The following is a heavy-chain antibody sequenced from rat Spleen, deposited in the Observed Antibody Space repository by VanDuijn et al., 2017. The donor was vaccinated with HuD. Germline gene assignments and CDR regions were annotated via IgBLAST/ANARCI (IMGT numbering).Heavy chain of an antibody. Sequence: EVQLQESGPGPVKVSESLSLTCSVTGHSITSSYRWNWIRKFPGNKLECMGYINSAGTTNYNPSPKSRISITRDTSKNQFFLQVNSVSVEDTATYYCPTPLPGYNFFDYWGQGVMVTVSS. CDR1: GHSITSSYR. D-gene: IGHD1-4*01. V-gene: IGHV3-3*01. CDR2: INSAGTT. CDR3: PTPLPGYNFFDY. J-gene: IGHJ2*01.